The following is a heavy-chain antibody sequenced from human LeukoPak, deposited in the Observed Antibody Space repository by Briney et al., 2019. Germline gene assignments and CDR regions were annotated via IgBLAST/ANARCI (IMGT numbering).Heavy chain of an antibody. Sequence: SVKVSCKASGGTFSSYSISWVRQAPGQGLEWMGGIIPIFGTANYAQKFQGRVTITTDESTSTAHMELSSLRSEDTAVYYCARSGDTAMVTGYYYYYMDVWGKGTTVTVSS. CDR3: ARSGDTAMVTGYYYYYMDV. J-gene: IGHJ6*03. CDR1: GGTFSSYS. CDR2: IIPIFGTA. V-gene: IGHV1-69*05. D-gene: IGHD5-18*01.